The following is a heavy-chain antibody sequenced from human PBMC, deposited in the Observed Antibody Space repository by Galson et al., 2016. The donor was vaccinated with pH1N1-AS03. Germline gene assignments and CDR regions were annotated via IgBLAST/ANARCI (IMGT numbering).Heavy chain of an antibody. CDR2: IKNRENGRTT. V-gene: IGHV3-15*01. Sequence: SLRLSCAASGFTFSNAWMSWVRQAPGKGLEWVGLIKNRENGRTTDYAAPVKGRFTISRDDSKNTLYLQMKSLKTEDTAVYYCTTDDYGDYRGTGAGTKDAFDMWAKGQWSPSLQ. D-gene: IGHD4-17*01. CDR3: TTDDYGDYRGTGAGTKDAFDM. CDR1: GFTFSNAW. J-gene: IGHJ3*02.